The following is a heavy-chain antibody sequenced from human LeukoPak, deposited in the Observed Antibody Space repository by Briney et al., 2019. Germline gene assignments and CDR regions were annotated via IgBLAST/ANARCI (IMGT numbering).Heavy chain of an antibody. J-gene: IGHJ6*02. CDR2: ISYDGSNK. CDR3: AKDRQFKARRSLYGMDV. CDR1: GFTFSSYG. V-gene: IGHV3-30*18. Sequence: GGSLRLSCAASGFTFSSYGMHWVRQAPGKGLEWVAVISYDGSNKYYADSVKGRFTISRDNSKNTLYLQMNSLRAEDTAVYYCAKDRQFKARRSLYGMDVWGQGTTVTVSS. D-gene: IGHD5-24*01.